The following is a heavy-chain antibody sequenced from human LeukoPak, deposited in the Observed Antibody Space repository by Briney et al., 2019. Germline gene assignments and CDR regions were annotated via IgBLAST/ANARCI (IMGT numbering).Heavy chain of an antibody. CDR2: IHDSGYT. D-gene: IGHD1-1*01. V-gene: IGHV4-59*01. J-gene: IGHJ5*02. CDR1: GGSISNYY. Sequence: SETLSLTCTVSGGSISNYYWSWIRQTPGKGLEWIGYIHDSGYTNSNPSLKSRVTMSLDTSKNQFSLKLTSVTAADTAVYYCARELSTGTTVYWFDPWGQGTLVTVSS. CDR3: ARELSTGTTVYWFDP.